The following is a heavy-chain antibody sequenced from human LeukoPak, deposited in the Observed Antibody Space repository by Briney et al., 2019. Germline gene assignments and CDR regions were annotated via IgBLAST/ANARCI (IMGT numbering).Heavy chain of an antibody. V-gene: IGHV1-8*01. CDR1: GYTFTSYD. J-gene: IGHJ6*02. CDR3: ARARYCSGGSCYHDYYYGMDV. D-gene: IGHD2-15*01. CDR2: MNPNSGNT. Sequence: ASVKVSCKASGYTFTSYDINWVRQATGQGLEWMGWMNPNSGNTGYAQKFQGRVTITADESTSTAYMELSSPRSEDTAVYYCARARYCSGGSCYHDYYYGMDVWGQGTTVTVSS.